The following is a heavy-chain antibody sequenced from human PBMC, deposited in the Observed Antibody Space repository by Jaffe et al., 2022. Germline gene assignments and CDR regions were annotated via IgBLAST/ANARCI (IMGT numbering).Heavy chain of an antibody. J-gene: IGHJ6*03. V-gene: IGHV3-30*02. D-gene: IGHD1-1*01. CDR2: IRYDGSNK. CDR1: GFTFSSYG. CDR3: AKRGSEPPSPPLNNYYYYYYMDV. Sequence: QVQLVESGGGVVQPGGSLRLSCAASGFTFSSYGMHWVRQAPGKGLEWVAFIRYDGSNKYYADSVKGRFTISRDNSKNTLYLQMNSLRAEDTAVYYCAKRGSEPPSPPLNNYYYYYYMDVWGKGTTVTVSS.